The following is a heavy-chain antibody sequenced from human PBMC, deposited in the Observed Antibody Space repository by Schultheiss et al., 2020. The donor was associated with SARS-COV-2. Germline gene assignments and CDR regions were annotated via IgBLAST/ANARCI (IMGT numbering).Heavy chain of an antibody. Sequence: SVKVSCKASGGTFSSYAISWVRQAPGQGLEWMGGIIPIFDTANYAQKFQGRVTITADESTSTAYMELSSLRSEDTAVYYCASRGSDSSSWYYYYCMDVWGQGTTVTVSS. CDR2: IIPIFDTA. D-gene: IGHD6-13*01. CDR1: GGTFSSYA. J-gene: IGHJ6*02. V-gene: IGHV1-69*13. CDR3: ASRGSDSSSWYYYYCMDV.